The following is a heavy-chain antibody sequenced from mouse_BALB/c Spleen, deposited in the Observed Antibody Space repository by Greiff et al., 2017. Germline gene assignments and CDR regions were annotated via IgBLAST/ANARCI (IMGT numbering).Heavy chain of an antibody. CDR3: ARWGNYYGSSYDWYFDV. Sequence: EVQVVESGGGLVQPGGSRKLSCAASGFTFSSFGMHWVRQAPEKGLEWVAYISSGSSTIYYADTVKGRFTISRDNPKNTLFLQMTSLRSEDTAMYYCARWGNYYGSSYDWYFDVWGAGTTVTVSS. D-gene: IGHD1-1*01. CDR1: GFTFSSFG. CDR2: ISSGSSTI. V-gene: IGHV5-17*02. J-gene: IGHJ1*01.